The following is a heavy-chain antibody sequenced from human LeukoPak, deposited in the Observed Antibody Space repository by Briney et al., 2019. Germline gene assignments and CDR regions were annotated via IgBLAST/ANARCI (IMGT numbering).Heavy chain of an antibody. CDR3: ARDYYEYSSSSEGFDP. Sequence: SQTLSLTCTVSGGSISSGGYYWSWIRQPPGKGLEWIGYIYHSGSTYYNPSLKSRVTISVDRSKNQFSLKLSSVTAADTAVYYCARDYYEYSSSSEGFDPWGQGTLVTVSS. CDR1: GGSISSGGYY. D-gene: IGHD6-6*01. CDR2: IYHSGST. J-gene: IGHJ5*02. V-gene: IGHV4-30-2*01.